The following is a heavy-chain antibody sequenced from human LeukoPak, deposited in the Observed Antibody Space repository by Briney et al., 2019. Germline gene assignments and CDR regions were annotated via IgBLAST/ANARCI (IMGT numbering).Heavy chain of an antibody. Sequence: ASVKVSCKASGYTFTDYYIHWVRQTPGRGLEWMGWINPDYGGTTYVQKFQGRVTMTRDTSITTAYMELSGLTSDDTALFYCARHIGRYLGAGDAWGQGTLVTVSS. V-gene: IGHV1-2*02. CDR1: GYTFTDYY. D-gene: IGHD1-26*01. J-gene: IGHJ5*02. CDR3: ARHIGRYLGAGDA. CDR2: INPDYGGT.